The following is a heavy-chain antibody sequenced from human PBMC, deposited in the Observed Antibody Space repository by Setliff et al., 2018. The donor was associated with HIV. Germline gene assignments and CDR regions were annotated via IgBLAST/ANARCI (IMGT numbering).Heavy chain of an antibody. J-gene: IGHJ1*01. CDR3: ARDPAPSSSASYFQH. V-gene: IGHV1-2*06. D-gene: IGHD6-6*01. Sequence: ASVKVSCKTSGYTFTAFYIHWVRQAPGQGLEWMGRIHPNSGGTASPQKFQGRVAMTRDTSISTAYMELRSLRPDDTAVYYCARDPAPSSSASYFQHWGQGTPVTVSS. CDR1: GYTFTAFY. CDR2: IHPNSGGT.